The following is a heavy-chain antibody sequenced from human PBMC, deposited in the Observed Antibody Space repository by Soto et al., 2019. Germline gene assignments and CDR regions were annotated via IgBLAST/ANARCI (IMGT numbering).Heavy chain of an antibody. D-gene: IGHD3-3*01. CDR3: ARDRVSVSDFWSGYSPYYYYGMDV. V-gene: IGHV1-69*13. CDR1: GGTFSSYA. Sequence: GASVKVSCKASGGTFSSYAISWVRQAPGQGLEWMGGIIPIFGTANYAQKFQGRVTITADESTSTAYMELSSLGSEDTAVYYCARDRVSVSDFWSGYSPYYYYGMDVWGQGTTVTVSS. J-gene: IGHJ6*02. CDR2: IIPIFGTA.